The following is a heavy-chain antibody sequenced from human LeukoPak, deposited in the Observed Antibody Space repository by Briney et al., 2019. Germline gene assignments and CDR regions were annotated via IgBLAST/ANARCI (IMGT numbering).Heavy chain of an antibody. J-gene: IGHJ4*02. D-gene: IGHD6-13*01. CDR3: ARDVGEIAAAVDY. CDR1: GYTFTRHA. Sequence: GASVKVSCKASGYTFTRHAMHWVRQAPGQRLEWMGWINAGNGNTKYSQKFLGRVTISRDTSASTAYMELRSLRSDDTAVYYCARDVGEIAAAVDYWGQGTLVTVSS. CDR2: INAGNGNT. V-gene: IGHV1-3*01.